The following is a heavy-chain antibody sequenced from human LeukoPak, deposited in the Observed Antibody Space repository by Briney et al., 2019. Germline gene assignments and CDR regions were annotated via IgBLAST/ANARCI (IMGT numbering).Heavy chain of an antibody. Sequence: SVKVSCKASGFTFTSSAMQRVRQARGQRLEWIGWIVVGSGNTNYAQKFQERVTITRDMSTSTAYMELSSLRSEDTAVYYCAAAGVGDYDFWSGHGPVYYYYGMDVWGQGTTVTVSS. D-gene: IGHD3-3*01. CDR3: AAAGVGDYDFWSGHGPVYYYYGMDV. V-gene: IGHV1-58*02. CDR2: IVVGSGNT. J-gene: IGHJ6*02. CDR1: GFTFTSSA.